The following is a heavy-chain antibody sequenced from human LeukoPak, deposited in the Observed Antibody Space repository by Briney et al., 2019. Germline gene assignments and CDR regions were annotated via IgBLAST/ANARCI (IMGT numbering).Heavy chain of an antibody. D-gene: IGHD1-26*01. CDR2: ISSSSSTI. Sequence: TGGSLRLSCAASGFTFSSYSMNWVRQAPGKELEWVSYISSSSSTIYYADSVKGRFTISRDNAKNSLYLQMNSLRAEDTAVYYCARDRNSGAEGWFDPWGQGTLVTVSS. CDR3: ARDRNSGAEGWFDP. J-gene: IGHJ5*02. V-gene: IGHV3-48*01. CDR1: GFTFSSYS.